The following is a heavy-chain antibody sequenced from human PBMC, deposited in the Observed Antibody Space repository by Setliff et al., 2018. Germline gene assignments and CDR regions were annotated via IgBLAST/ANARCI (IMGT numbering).Heavy chain of an antibody. CDR2: IYYTGST. Sequence: SETLSLTCTVSGGSISSSSHYWGWIRQPPGKGLEWIGSIYYTGSTYYNPSLKSRVTMSVDTSKRQFSLKLGSATAADTAVYYCARDMGQPYYFESWGLGTQVTVSS. V-gene: IGHV4-39*07. D-gene: IGHD1-1*01. J-gene: IGHJ4*02. CDR1: GGSISSSSHY. CDR3: ARDMGQPYYFES.